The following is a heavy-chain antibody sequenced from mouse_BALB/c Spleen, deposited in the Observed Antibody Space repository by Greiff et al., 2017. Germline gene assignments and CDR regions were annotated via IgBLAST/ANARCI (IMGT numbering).Heavy chain of an antibody. J-gene: IGHJ4*01. D-gene: IGHD3-3*01. CDR3: ASGRRGYYYAMDY. CDR1: GFSLTSYG. Sequence: QVQLKQSGPGLVQPSQSLSITCTVSGFSLTSYGVHWVRQSPGKGLEWLGVIWSGGSTDYNAAFISRLSISKDNSKSQVFFKMNSLQADDTAIYYCASGRRGYYYAMDYWGQGTSVTGSS. CDR2: IWSGGST. V-gene: IGHV2-4-1*01.